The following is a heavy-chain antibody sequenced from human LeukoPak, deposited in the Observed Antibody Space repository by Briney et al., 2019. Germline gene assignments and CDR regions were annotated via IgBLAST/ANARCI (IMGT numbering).Heavy chain of an antibody. Sequence: GGSLRLSCAASGFTFSSYGMHWVRQAPGKGLEWVAVISYDGSNKYYADSVKGRFTISRDNSENTLYLQMNSLRAEDTAVYYCARGSLARCSRGNCESFDFWGQGTLVTVSS. D-gene: IGHD2-15*01. V-gene: IGHV3-30*03. J-gene: IGHJ4*02. CDR3: ARGSLARCSRGNCESFDF. CDR1: GFTFSSYG. CDR2: ISYDGSNK.